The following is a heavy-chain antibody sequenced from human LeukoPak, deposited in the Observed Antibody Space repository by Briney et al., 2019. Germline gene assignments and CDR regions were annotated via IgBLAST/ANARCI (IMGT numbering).Heavy chain of an antibody. CDR2: ISFDGNDK. D-gene: IGHD5-12*01. V-gene: IGHV3-30*09. Sequence: GRSLRLSCAASGFSFSDYAMHWVRQAPGKGLEWLAVISFDGNDKYYASFVKGRFALSRDNSKNTLDLQMNSLIPEDTAVYYCARTLWDKSDGYDYFFDYWGQGSLVIVSS. CDR3: ARTLWDKSDGYDYFFDY. J-gene: IGHJ4*02. CDR1: GFSFSDYA.